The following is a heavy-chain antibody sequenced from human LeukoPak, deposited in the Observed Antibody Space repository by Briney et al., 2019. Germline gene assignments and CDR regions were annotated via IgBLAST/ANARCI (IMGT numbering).Heavy chain of an antibody. CDR2: MNPNSGNT. CDR3: ARARHYDFWSGYYGGMYYYYGMDV. D-gene: IGHD3-3*01. CDR1: GYTFTSYD. Sequence: ASVKVSCKASGYTFTSYDINWVRQATGQGLEWMGWMNPNSGNTGYAQKFQGRGTMTRNTSISTAYMELSSLRSEDTAVYYCARARHYDFWSGYYGGMYYYYGMDVWGQGTTVTVSS. V-gene: IGHV1-8*01. J-gene: IGHJ6*02.